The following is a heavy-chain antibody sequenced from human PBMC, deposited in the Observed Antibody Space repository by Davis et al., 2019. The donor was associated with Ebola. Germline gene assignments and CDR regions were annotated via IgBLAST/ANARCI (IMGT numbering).Heavy chain of an antibody. CDR1: GFTFSSYG. CDR3: ARAGSIVPPWDYFDY. J-gene: IGHJ4*02. V-gene: IGHV3-33*01. D-gene: IGHD6-6*01. Sequence: GESLKISCAASGFTFSSYGMHWVRQAPGKGLEWVAVIWYDGSNKYYADSVKGRFTISRDNSKNTLYLQMSSLRAEDTAVYYCARAGSIVPPWDYFDYWGQGTLVTVSS. CDR2: IWYDGSNK.